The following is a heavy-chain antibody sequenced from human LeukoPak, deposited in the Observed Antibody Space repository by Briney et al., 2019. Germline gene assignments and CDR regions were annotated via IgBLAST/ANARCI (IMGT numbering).Heavy chain of an antibody. J-gene: IGHJ4*02. V-gene: IGHV3-9*01. D-gene: IGHD2/OR15-2a*01. CDR1: GFTFDDYA. Sequence: GGSLRLSCAASGFTFDDYAMHWVRQAPGKGLEWVSGISWNSGSIGYADSVKGRFTISRDNAKNSLYLQMNSLRAVDTALYYCAKDGGYSTSGFDYWGQGTLVTVSS. CDR3: AKDGGYSTSGFDY. CDR2: ISWNSGSI.